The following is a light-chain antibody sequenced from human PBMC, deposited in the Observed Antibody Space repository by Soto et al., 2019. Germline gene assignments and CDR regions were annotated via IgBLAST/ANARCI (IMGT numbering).Light chain of an antibody. CDR3: QQRSDWPPWP. V-gene: IGKV3-11*01. CDR1: QSISRS. J-gene: IGKJ1*01. CDR2: DAS. Sequence: EIVLTQSPATLSLSPGDRATLSCRASQSISRSLAWYQQKPGQSPRLLIYDASKRATGIPARFIGSVSGTDCTLTITSLEPEDFAVYYCQQRSDWPPWPFGQGTKVEIK.